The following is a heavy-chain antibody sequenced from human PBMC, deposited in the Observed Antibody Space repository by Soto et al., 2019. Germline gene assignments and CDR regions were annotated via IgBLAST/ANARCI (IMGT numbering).Heavy chain of an antibody. V-gene: IGHV1-3*01. CDR1: GYTFTNYA. CDR3: ARGRWTQTTADYYLDY. Sequence: QVHLVQSATEVKMPGASVKLSCKASGYTFTNYAIHWVRQAPGQRLEWMVWINAGNGHTKYSQKFVGRVTVIRDPSATTAYMELSSLRSEDTAVYYCARGRWTQTTADYYLDYWGQGTLVTVSS. J-gene: IGHJ4*02. CDR2: INAGNGHT. D-gene: IGHD1-1*01.